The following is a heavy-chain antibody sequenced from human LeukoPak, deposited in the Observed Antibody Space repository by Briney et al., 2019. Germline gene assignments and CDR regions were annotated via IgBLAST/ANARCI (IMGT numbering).Heavy chain of an antibody. V-gene: IGHV4-4*02. J-gene: IGHJ4*02. CDR1: GGSISSSNW. D-gene: IGHD3-3*01. Sequence: SETLSLTCAVSGGSISSSNWWSWVRQPPGKGLEWIGYIYHSGSTYYNPSLKSRVTISVDRSKNQFSLKLSSVTAADTAVYYCARARRGGYDFWSGYYIWSSSFDYWGQGTLVTVSS. CDR2: IYHSGST. CDR3: ARARRGGYDFWSGYYIWSSSFDY.